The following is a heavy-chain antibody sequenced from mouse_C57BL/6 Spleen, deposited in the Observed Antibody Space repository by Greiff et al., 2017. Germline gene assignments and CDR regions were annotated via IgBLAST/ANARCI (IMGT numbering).Heavy chain of an antibody. V-gene: IGHV14-4*01. CDR3: TGGNYVYFDY. J-gene: IGHJ2*01. CDR2: IDPENGDT. D-gene: IGHD2-1*01. Sequence: EVQLQQSGAELVRPGASVKLSCTASGFNFTDDYMHWVKQRPEQGLEWIGWIDPENGDTEYASKFQGKATITADTSSNTAYLQLSSLTSEDTAVYYCTGGNYVYFDYWGQGTTLTVSS. CDR1: GFNFTDDY.